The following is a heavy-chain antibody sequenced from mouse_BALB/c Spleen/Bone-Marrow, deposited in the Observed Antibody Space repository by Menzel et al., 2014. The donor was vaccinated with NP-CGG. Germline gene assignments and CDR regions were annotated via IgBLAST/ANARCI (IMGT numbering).Heavy chain of an antibody. CDR3: AKILLRSYAMDY. CDR1: GDSITSGY. Sequence: EVKLVESGPSLVKPSQTLSLTCSVTGDSITSGYWNWIRKFPGNKLEYMGYISYSGSTYYNPSLKSRISITRDTSKNQYYLQFKSLTTEDTDDYDGAKILLRSYAMDYWGQGTSLTVSS. D-gene: IGHD1-1*01. J-gene: IGHJ4*01. CDR2: ISYSGST. V-gene: IGHV3-8*02.